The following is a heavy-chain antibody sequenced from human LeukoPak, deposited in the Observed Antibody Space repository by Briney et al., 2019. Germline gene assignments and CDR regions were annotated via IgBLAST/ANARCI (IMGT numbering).Heavy chain of an antibody. CDR1: GYTFTGYY. V-gene: IGHV1-2*06. J-gene: IGHJ3*02. CDR3: ARGHTPRSSGKFGNLDI. CDR2: INPNSGGT. D-gene: IGHD3-10*01. Sequence: ASVKVSCKASGYTFTGYYMHWVRQAPGQGLEWMGRINPNSGGTNYAQKFQGRVTMTRDTSISTAYMELSRLRSDDTAVYYCARGHTPRSSGKFGNLDIWGQGTMVTVSS.